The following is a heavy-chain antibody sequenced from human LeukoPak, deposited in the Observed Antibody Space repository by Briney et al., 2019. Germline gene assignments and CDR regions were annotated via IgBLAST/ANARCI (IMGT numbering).Heavy chain of an antibody. D-gene: IGHD1-26*01. CDR3: ARSLGWDSGAFNI. CDR2: IYYSGSI. Sequence: PSETLSLTCAVSGYSISSSNYWAWIRQPPGKGLEWIGHIYYSGSIYYNPSLKSRVTISVDTSKNQFSLRLSSVTAADTAVYYCARSLGWDSGAFNIWGQGTMVTVSS. J-gene: IGHJ3*02. V-gene: IGHV4-28*05. CDR1: GYSISSSNY.